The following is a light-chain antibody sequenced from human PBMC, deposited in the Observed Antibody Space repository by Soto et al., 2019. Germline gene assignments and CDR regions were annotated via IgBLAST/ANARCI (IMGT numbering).Light chain of an antibody. CDR1: QSVSSSY. V-gene: IGKV3-20*01. Sequence: EIVLTQSPGTLSLSPGERATLSCRASQSVSSSYLAWYQQKPGQAPRLLIYGASSRATGIPDRFSGSGSGTDFTLTISSLEPEDIGVYYCLQYGSSPWTLGQGTKVDIK. CDR3: LQYGSSPWT. J-gene: IGKJ1*01. CDR2: GAS.